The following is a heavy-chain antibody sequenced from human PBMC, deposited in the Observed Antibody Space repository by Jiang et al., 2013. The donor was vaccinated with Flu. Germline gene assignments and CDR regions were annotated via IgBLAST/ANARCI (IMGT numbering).Heavy chain of an antibody. CDR1: GFSLSTSGVG. CDR2: IYWNDDK. CDR3: LHIRRISWNYYYGMDV. V-gene: IGHV2-5*01. Sequence: KPTQTLTLTCTFSGFSLSTSGVGVGWIRQPPGKALEWLALIYWNDDKRYSPSLKSRLTITKDPSKNQVVLTMTNMEPVDTATYYCLHIRRISWNYYYGMDVWGQGTTVTVSS. D-gene: IGHD6-13*01. J-gene: IGHJ6*02.